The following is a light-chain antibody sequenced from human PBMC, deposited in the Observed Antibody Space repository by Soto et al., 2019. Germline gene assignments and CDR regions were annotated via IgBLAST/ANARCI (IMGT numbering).Light chain of an antibody. Sequence: EIVLTQSPGTLSLSPGERATLSCRASQSVSSSYLAWYQQKPGQAPRLLIYGASSRATGIPDRFSGSGSGTDFTLTISRLEPEDFAVYYCQQSFTFGPGTKVDIX. V-gene: IGKV3-20*01. CDR2: GAS. J-gene: IGKJ3*01. CDR1: QSVSSSY. CDR3: QQSFT.